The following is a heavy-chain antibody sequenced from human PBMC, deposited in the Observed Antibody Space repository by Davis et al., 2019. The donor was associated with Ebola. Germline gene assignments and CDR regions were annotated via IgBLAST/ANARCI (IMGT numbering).Heavy chain of an antibody. D-gene: IGHD2-2*03. CDR2: ISGDGGST. Sequence: GGSLRPSCAASGFTFDDYAMHWVRQAPGRGLEWVSLISGDGGSTYYADSVKGRFTISRDNSKNSLYLQMNSLRTEDTALYYCAKDKNGYCSRTSCSGGYYYYGMDVWGQGTTVTVSS. V-gene: IGHV3-43*02. CDR1: GFTFDDYA. CDR3: AKDKNGYCSRTSCSGGYYYYGMDV. J-gene: IGHJ6*02.